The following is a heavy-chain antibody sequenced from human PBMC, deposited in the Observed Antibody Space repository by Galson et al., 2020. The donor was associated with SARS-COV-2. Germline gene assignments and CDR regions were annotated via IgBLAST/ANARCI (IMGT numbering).Heavy chain of an antibody. D-gene: IGHD3-10*01. CDR3: ARESRFGELGGFDY. Sequence: GGSLRLSCAASGFTFSSYGMHWVRQAPGKGLEWVAVIWYDGSNKYYADSVKGRFTISRDNSKNTLYLQMNRLRAEDTAVYYCARESRFGELGGFDYWGQGTLVTVSS. CDR1: GFTFSSYG. CDR2: IWYDGSNK. J-gene: IGHJ4*02. V-gene: IGHV3-33*01.